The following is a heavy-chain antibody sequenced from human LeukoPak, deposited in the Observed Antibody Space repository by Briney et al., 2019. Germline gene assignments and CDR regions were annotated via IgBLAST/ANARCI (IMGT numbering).Heavy chain of an antibody. CDR1: GGSISNQY. CDR2: MSYSGGT. CDR3: ARERVEGNRAGSYYHYGMDV. J-gene: IGHJ6*02. D-gene: IGHD3-10*01. V-gene: IGHV4-59*11. Sequence: SETLSLTCTVSGGSISNQYWTWIRQPPGKGLEWMGFMSYSGGTSYNPSLNSRGTISIDTSKNQFSLKLTSVASADTAVYYCARERVEGNRAGSYYHYGMDVWGQGTTVTVSS.